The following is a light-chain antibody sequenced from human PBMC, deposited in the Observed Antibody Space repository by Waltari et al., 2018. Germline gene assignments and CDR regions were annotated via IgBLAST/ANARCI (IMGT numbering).Light chain of an antibody. Sequence: QSVLTQPPSASGTPGQWVTISCSGSSSNIGSNIVNWYQQFPGTAPKLLIYSNNQRPSGVPDRFSGSKSGTSGSLAISGLRSEDEADYFCAAWDDSLNGWVFGGGTKLTVL. V-gene: IGLV1-44*01. J-gene: IGLJ3*02. CDR1: SSNIGSNI. CDR3: AAWDDSLNGWV. CDR2: SNN.